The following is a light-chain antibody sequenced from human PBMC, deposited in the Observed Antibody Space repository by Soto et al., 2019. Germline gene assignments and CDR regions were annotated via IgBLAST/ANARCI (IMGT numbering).Light chain of an antibody. CDR3: QAWDSNTYV. J-gene: IGLJ1*01. Sequence: SYELTQPPSVSVSPGQTASITCSGEKLGDKYACWYQQKPGQSPELVIYQDSKRPSGIPERFSGSNSGNTATLTISGTQAMDEADYYCQAWDSNTYVFGNGTKVTVL. V-gene: IGLV3-1*01. CDR2: QDS. CDR1: KLGDKY.